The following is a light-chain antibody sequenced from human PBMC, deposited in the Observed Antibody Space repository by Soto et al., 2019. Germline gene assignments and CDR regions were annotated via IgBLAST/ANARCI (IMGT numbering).Light chain of an antibody. Sequence: QSALTQPRSVSGSPGQSVTISCTGTSNNVGDYKYVSWYQQHPGEAPKVMIYDVSKRPSGVPDRFSGSKSGKTASMTISGLQAEDEADYYCSSYTVSSAPVIFGGGTKLTVL. J-gene: IGLJ2*01. V-gene: IGLV2-11*01. CDR1: SNNVGDYKY. CDR2: DVS. CDR3: SSYTVSSAPVI.